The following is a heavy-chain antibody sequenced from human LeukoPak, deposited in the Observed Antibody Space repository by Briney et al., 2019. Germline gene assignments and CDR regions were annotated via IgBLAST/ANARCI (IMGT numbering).Heavy chain of an antibody. CDR1: GFTFSSYS. CDR3: ARDYGSGSYPPREYFGY. CDR2: INSSSSYI. J-gene: IGHJ4*02. V-gene: IGHV3-21*01. Sequence: GGSLRLSCADSGFTFSSYSMNWVRQAPRKGLGWVSSINSSSSYIYYAESVKSRFTISRDNSKNTLYLQMNSLRAEDTAVYYCARDYGSGSYPPREYFGYWGQGTLVTVSS. D-gene: IGHD3-10*01.